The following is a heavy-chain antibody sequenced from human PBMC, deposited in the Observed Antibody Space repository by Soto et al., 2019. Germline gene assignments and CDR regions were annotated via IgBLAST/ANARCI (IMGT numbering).Heavy chain of an antibody. D-gene: IGHD3-10*01. CDR2: IYYSGST. V-gene: IGHV4-31*03. CDR1: GGSISSGCYY. J-gene: IGHJ4*02. Sequence: SETLSLTCTVSGGSISSGCYYWSWIRQHPGKGLEWIGYIYYSGSTYYNPSLKSRVTISVDTSKNQFSLKLSSVTAADAAVYYCARDRSVGFGESYFDYWGQGTLVTVSS. CDR3: ARDRSVGFGESYFDY.